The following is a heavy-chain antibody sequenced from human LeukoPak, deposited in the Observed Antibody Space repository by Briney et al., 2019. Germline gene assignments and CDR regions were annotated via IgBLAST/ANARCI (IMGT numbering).Heavy chain of an antibody. V-gene: IGHV1-2*02. CDR3: AREDESGWRRFDY. Sequence: ASVKVSCKASGDAFSGYFIHWVRQAPGQGLEWMGNINANSGVTNYAQKFQGRATMTRDTSISTAYMELNNLRSDDTAVYFCAREDESGWRRFDYWGQGTLVTVSS. CDR2: INANSGVT. J-gene: IGHJ4*02. CDR1: GDAFSGYF. D-gene: IGHD6-19*01.